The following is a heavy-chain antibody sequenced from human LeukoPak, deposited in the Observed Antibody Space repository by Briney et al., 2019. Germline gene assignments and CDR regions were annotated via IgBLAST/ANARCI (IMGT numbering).Heavy chain of an antibody. Sequence: SETLSLTCAVAGGSISSNSYYWGWIRDPPGKGLEWIGSIYYSGSTYYNPSLKSRVTISVDTSKNQFSLKLSSVTAADTAVYYCARAPPLPLYYFDYWGQGTLVTVSS. CDR3: ARAPPLPLYYFDY. V-gene: IGHV4-39*01. CDR1: GGSISSNSYY. CDR2: IYYSGST. J-gene: IGHJ4*02.